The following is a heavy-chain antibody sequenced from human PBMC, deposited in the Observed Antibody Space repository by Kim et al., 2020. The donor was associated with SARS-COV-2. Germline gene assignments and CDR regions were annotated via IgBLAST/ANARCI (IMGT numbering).Heavy chain of an antibody. CDR1: GFTFSSYA. CDR2: ISGSGGST. J-gene: IGHJ5*02. D-gene: IGHD3-10*01. V-gene: IGHV3-23*01. CDR3: AKDRVPYYYGSGSPGGNWFDP. Sequence: GGSLRLSCAASGFTFSSYAMSWVRQAPGKGLEWVSAISGSGGSTYYADSVKGRFTISRDNSKNTLYLQMNSLRAEDTAVYYCAKDRVPYYYGSGSPGGNWFDPWGQGTLVTVSS.